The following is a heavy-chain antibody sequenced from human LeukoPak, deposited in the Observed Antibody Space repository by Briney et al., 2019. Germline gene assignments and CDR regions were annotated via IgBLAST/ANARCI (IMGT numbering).Heavy chain of an antibody. V-gene: IGHV3-30*02. CDR2: IRHDGTNK. Sequence: GGSLRLSCTASGFTFSRYGMHWVRQAPGKGLEWVAFIRHDGTNKYYADSVKGRFTISRDNSKNTLYLQMNSLRPEDTAVYYCAKDSRELLSYFDYWGQGTLVTASS. J-gene: IGHJ4*02. D-gene: IGHD1-26*01. CDR3: AKDSRELLSYFDY. CDR1: GFTFSRYG.